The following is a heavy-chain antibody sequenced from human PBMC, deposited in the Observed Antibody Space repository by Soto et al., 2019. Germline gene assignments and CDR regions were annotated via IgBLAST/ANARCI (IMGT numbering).Heavy chain of an antibody. CDR1: GGSISSYY. D-gene: IGHD3-22*01. CDR3: ARSDDTLLFDY. V-gene: IGHV4-59*08. CDR2: IYYSVST. J-gene: IGHJ4*02. Sequence: SETLSLTCTVSGGSISSYYWSWIRQPPGKGLECIGYIYYSVSTNYNPSLNSRVTISVDTSKNQFSLKLSSVTAADTAVYYCARSDDTLLFDYWGQGTLVTVSS.